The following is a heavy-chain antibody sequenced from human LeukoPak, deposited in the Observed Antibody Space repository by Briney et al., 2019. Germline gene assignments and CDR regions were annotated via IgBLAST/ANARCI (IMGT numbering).Heavy chain of an antibody. D-gene: IGHD7-27*01. Sequence: PGGTLRLSCATSGFTFSNYGMNWVRHAPGKGLEWVSGIIPSGVTTYYADSVKGRFTISRDNAKNSLYPQMNSLRAEDTGVYYCARSELGYYYYYMDVWGKGTTVTVSS. CDR3: ARSELGYYYYYMDV. J-gene: IGHJ6*03. V-gene: IGHV3-21*01. CDR1: GFTFSNYG. CDR2: IIPSGVTT.